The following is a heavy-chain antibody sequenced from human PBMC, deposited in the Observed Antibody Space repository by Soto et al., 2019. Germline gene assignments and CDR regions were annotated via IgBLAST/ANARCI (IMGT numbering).Heavy chain of an antibody. CDR2: IYYSGST. CDR1: GGSISSYY. CDR3: ATLPPRIVVVFTEMPT. J-gene: IGHJ5*02. V-gene: IGHV4-59*12. D-gene: IGHD2-21*01. Sequence: SETLSLTCTVSGGSISSYYWSWIRQPPGKGLEWIGYIYYSGSTNYNPSLKSRVTISVDTSKNQFSLKLSSVTAADTAVYYCATLPPRIVVVFTEMPTWGQGILVTVSS.